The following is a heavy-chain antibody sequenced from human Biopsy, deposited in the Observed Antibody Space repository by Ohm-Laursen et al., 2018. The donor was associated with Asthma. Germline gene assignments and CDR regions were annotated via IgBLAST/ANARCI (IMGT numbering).Heavy chain of an antibody. CDR1: GGTFSRYA. V-gene: IGHV1-69*13. Sequence: ASVKVSCKASGGTFSRYAISWVRQAPGQGLEWMGGIIPVFGTSNYAQKFQGRVTFTADGSTSSAYMELSSLTSEDSAVYYCAGGQKSAGDRWFDPWGQGTLVTVPS. CDR3: AGGQKSAGDRWFDP. CDR2: IIPVFGTS. J-gene: IGHJ5*02. D-gene: IGHD6-13*01.